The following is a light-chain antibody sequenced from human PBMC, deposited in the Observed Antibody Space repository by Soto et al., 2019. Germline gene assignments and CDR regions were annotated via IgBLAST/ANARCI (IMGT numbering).Light chain of an antibody. V-gene: IGKV3-20*01. Sequence: EIVLTQSPATLSLSPGERATLSCRASQSVNNYLACYQQKPGQAPRLLIHTTSIRATDIPDRFSGSGSGTDFTLTISRLQPEDSAVYYCQQCGGSPLFSFGPGTKVDIK. CDR3: QQCGGSPLFS. CDR1: QSVNNY. J-gene: IGKJ3*01. CDR2: TTS.